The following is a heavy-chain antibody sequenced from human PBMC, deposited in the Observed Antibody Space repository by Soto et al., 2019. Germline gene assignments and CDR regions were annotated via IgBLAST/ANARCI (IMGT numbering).Heavy chain of an antibody. CDR2: ISSSSSYI. Sequence: EVQLVESGGGLVKPGGSLRLSCAASGFTFSSYSMNWVRQAPGKGLEWVSSISSSSSYIYYADSVKGRFTISRDNAKNSLYLQMNSLRAEDTAVYYCARDLRYCSSTSCYGHYYGMDVWGQGTTVTVSS. V-gene: IGHV3-21*01. CDR1: GFTFSSYS. J-gene: IGHJ6*02. CDR3: ARDLRYCSSTSCYGHYYGMDV. D-gene: IGHD2-2*01.